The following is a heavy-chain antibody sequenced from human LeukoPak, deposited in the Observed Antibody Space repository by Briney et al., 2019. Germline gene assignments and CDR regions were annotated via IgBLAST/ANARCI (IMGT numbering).Heavy chain of an antibody. V-gene: IGHV3-30-3*01. CDR3: ARGDGYSYGLTDY. Sequence: PGGSLRLSCAASGFTFSNYAMHWVRQAPGKGLEWGALISHDGNNKYYADSVKGRFTISRDNSNNTLYLQMNSLRAEDTAVYRCARGDGYSYGLTDYWGQGTLVTVSS. CDR1: GFTFSNYA. CDR2: ISHDGNNK. D-gene: IGHD5-18*01. J-gene: IGHJ4*02.